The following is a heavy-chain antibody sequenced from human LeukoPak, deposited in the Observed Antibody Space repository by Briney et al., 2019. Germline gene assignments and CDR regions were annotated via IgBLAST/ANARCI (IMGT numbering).Heavy chain of an antibody. Sequence: PGGSLRLSCAASGFTFSSYWMSWVRQAPGKGLEWVANIKQDGSEKYYVDSVKGRFTISRDNAKNSLYLQMNSLRAEDTAVYYCASLYNWNSETVDYWGQGTLVTVSS. CDR1: GFTFSSYW. CDR3: ASLYNWNSETVDY. J-gene: IGHJ4*02. V-gene: IGHV3-7*01. CDR2: IKQDGSEK. D-gene: IGHD1-7*01.